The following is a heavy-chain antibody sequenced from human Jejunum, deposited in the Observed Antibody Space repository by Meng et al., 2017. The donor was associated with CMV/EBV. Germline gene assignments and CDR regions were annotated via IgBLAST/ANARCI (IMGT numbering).Heavy chain of an antibody. CDR2: LSYDSYNR. CDR1: YA. Sequence: YAMNWVRQAPGKGLEWVAFLSYDSYNRYYADSVRRRFTVSRDDSNSTLYLQLNNLRVEDTAVYYCARDPVRKIAMEAAGYFDFWGHGTPVTVSS. D-gene: IGHD2-21*01. CDR3: ARDPVRKIAMEAAGYFDF. V-gene: IGHV3-30*14. J-gene: IGHJ4*01.